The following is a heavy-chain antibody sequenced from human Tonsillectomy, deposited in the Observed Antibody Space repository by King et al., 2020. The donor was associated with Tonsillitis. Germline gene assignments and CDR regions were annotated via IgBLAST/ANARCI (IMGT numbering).Heavy chain of an antibody. CDR3: ARDRDDPIYFDY. D-gene: IGHD5-24*01. V-gene: IGHV1-2*02. J-gene: IGHJ4*02. CDR1: GYTFTDYY. CDR2: INPHTVCT. Sequence: EQLVQSGAEVKKPGASVKVSCKASGYTFTDYYIHWVRQAPGQGLEWMGWINPHTVCTKFAQKFQGRVTMTRDTSISTAYMELSRLRSDDTAGYYSARDRDDPIYFDYWGQGTLVTVSS.